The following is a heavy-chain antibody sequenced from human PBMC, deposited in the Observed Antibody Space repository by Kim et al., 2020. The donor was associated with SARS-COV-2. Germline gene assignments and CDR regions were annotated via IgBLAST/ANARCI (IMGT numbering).Heavy chain of an antibody. CDR3: ARYWLDCSGGSCYHMVDI. J-gene: IGHJ3*02. D-gene: IGHD2-15*01. V-gene: IGHV4-59*01. Sequence: KRRVTISVDTSKNQFSLKLSSVTAADTAVYYCARYWLDCSGGSCYHMVDIWGQGTMVTVSS.